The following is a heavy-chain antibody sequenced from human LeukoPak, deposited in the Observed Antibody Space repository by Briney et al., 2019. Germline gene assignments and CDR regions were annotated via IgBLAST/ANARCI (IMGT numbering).Heavy chain of an antibody. CDR3: ARVVTSSSWYGFDY. CDR1: GYTFTSYA. V-gene: IGHV1-3*01. J-gene: IGHJ4*02. D-gene: IGHD6-13*01. Sequence: GASVKVSCKASGYTFTSYAMHWVRQAPGQRLEWMGWINAGNGNTKYSQKFQGRVTITRDTSASAAYVELSSLRSEDTAVYYCARVVTSSSWYGFDYWGQGTLVTVSS. CDR2: INAGNGNT.